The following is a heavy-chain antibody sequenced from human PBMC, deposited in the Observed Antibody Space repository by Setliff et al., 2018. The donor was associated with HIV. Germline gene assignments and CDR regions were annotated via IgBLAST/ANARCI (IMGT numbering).Heavy chain of an antibody. J-gene: IGHJ3*02. CDR1: GYSISNGYY. CDR3: ARGKSGSYDAYDM. CDR2: KFHSGNT. V-gene: IGHV4-38-2*01. D-gene: IGHD5-12*01. Sequence: SETLSLTCAVSGYSISNGYYWGWLRQSPGKGLEWIGSKFHSGNTYYNPSLESRVSMSVDTSTNQVSLQLSSVTAADTAVYYCARGKSGSYDAYDMWGQGTMVTVSS.